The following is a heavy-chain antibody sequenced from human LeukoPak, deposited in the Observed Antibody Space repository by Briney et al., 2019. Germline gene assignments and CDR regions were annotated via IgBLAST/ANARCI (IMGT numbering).Heavy chain of an antibody. J-gene: IGHJ4*02. CDR3: ARHGEQQLVLVDY. Sequence: PSETLSLTRAVYVGSLLGYFWRWIRPPPRKGAEGVGEINHSESTNYNPSLKSRVTISVDTSKNQFSLKLSSVTAADTAVYYCARHGEQQLVLVDYWGQGTLVTVSS. D-gene: IGHD6-13*01. CDR2: INHSEST. V-gene: IGHV4-34*01. CDR1: VGSLLGYF.